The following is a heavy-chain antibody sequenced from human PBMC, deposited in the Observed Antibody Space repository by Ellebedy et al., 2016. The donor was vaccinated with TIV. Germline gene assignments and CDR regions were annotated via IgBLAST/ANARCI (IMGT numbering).Heavy chain of an antibody. Sequence: SQTLSLTCVISGDSVSSSSAAWNWIRQSPSRGLEWLGRTYYRSKWYNDYSVAVKSRITINPDTSKNQFSLHLSSVTPEDTAVYYCTRVIAAVGTFDSWGLGTLVTVSS. D-gene: IGHD6-13*01. CDR1: GDSVSSSSAA. CDR2: TYYRSKWYN. CDR3: TRVIAAVGTFDS. J-gene: IGHJ4*02. V-gene: IGHV6-1*01.